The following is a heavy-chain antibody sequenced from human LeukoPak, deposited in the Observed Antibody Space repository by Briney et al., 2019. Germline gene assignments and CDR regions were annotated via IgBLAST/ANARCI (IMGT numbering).Heavy chain of an antibody. D-gene: IGHD3-10*01. Sequence: SVKVSCKASGGTFSSYAISWVRQAPGQGLEWMGGIIPIFGTANYAQKFQGRVTITADESTSTAYMELSSLRSEDTAVYYCARGSGTITMVRGVFYGMDVWGQGTTVTVSS. CDR3: ARGSGTITMVRGVFYGMDV. CDR2: IIPIFGTA. V-gene: IGHV1-69*13. J-gene: IGHJ6*02. CDR1: GGTFSSYA.